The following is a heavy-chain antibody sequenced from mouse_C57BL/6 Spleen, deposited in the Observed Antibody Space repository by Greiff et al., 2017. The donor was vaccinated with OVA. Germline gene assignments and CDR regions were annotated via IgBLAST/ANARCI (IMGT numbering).Heavy chain of an antibody. CDR1: GYTFTDYY. Sequence: VQLQESGAELVRPGASVKLSCKASGYTFTDYYINWVKQRPGQGLEWIARIYPGSGNTYYNEKFKGKATLTAEKSSSTAYMQLSSLTSEDSAVYFCARWGITSLYFDVWGTGTTVTVSS. CDR2: IYPGSGNT. D-gene: IGHD1-1*01. CDR3: ARWGITSLYFDV. J-gene: IGHJ1*03. V-gene: IGHV1-76*01.